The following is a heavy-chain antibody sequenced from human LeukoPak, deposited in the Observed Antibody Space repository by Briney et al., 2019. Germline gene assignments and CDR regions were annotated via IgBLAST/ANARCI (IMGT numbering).Heavy chain of an antibody. CDR2: IYYSGST. Sequence: PSETLSLTCAVYGGSFSGYYWSWIRQHPGKGLEWIGYIYYSGSTYYNPSLKSRVTISVDTSKNQFSLKLSSVTAADTAVYYCARAVVAATIYFQHWGQGTLVTVSS. CDR1: GGSFSGYY. D-gene: IGHD2-15*01. CDR3: ARAVVAATIYFQH. V-gene: IGHV4-31*11. J-gene: IGHJ1*01.